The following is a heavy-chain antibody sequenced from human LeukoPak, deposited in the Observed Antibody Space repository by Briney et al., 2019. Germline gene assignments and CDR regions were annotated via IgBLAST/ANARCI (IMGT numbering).Heavy chain of an antibody. V-gene: IGHV3-23*01. J-gene: IGHJ4*02. CDR3: AKGSREAGYYFDY. CDR2: ISGSGGST. Sequence: GGSLKLSCAASGFTFSNYAMSWVRQAPGKGLEWVSGISGSGGSTYYADSVKGRFTISRDNSKNTLYLQMNSLRVEDMAVYYCAKGSREAGYYFDYWGQGTLITVSS. CDR1: GFTFSNYA.